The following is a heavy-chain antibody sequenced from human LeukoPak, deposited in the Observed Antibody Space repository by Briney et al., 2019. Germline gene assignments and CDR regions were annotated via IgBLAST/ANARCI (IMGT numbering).Heavy chain of an antibody. D-gene: IGHD3-10*01. CDR3: AREGRGWAPETYWYFDL. V-gene: IGHV4-61*02. J-gene: IGHJ2*01. CDR1: GGSISSGSYY. CDR2: IYTSGST. Sequence: PSETLSLTCTVSGGSISSGSYYWSWIRQPAGKGLEWIGRIYTSGSTNYNPSLKSRVTISVDTSKNQFSLKLSSVTAADTAVYYCAREGRGWAPETYWYFDLWGRGTLVTVSS.